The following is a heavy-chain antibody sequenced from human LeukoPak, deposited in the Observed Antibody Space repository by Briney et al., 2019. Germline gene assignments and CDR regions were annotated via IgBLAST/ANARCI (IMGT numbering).Heavy chain of an antibody. CDR2: ISGSSGHT. Sequence: GGSLRLSCAASGLTFSSYAMSWVRQAPGKGLDWAQAISGSSGHTYYADSVKGRFTISRDNSKNTLYLQMNSLRAEDTAVYYCAKVGFSEMEWLLYSDHWGQGTLVTVSS. D-gene: IGHD3-3*01. V-gene: IGHV3-23*01. J-gene: IGHJ4*02. CDR3: AKVGFSEMEWLLYSDH. CDR1: GLTFSSYA.